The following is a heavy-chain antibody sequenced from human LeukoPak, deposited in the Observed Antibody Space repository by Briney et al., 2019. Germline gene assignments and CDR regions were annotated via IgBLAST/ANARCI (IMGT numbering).Heavy chain of an antibody. V-gene: IGHV3-43D*03. CDR3: AKDGEWLAPLYYFDY. J-gene: IGHJ4*02. CDR1: GFTFDDYA. CDR2: ISWDGGST. D-gene: IGHD6-19*01. Sequence: PGGSLRLSCATTGFTFDDYAMHWVRKAPGKGLEWVSLISWDGGSTYYADSVKGRFTISRDNSKNSLYLQMNSLRAEDTALYYCAKDGEWLAPLYYFDYWGQGTLVTVSS.